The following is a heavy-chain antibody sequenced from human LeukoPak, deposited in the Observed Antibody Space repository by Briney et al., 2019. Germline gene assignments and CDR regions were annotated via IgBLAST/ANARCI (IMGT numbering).Heavy chain of an antibody. CDR2: ISAYNGNT. Sequence: GASAKVSCKASGYTFTSSGISWVPQAPGQGLERMGWISAYNGNTNYAQKLQGRVTMTTDTSTSTAYMELRSLRSDDTAVYHCARSRPPIRSGSYPSYYYYYYMDVWGKGTTVTVSS. V-gene: IGHV1-18*01. D-gene: IGHD1-26*01. J-gene: IGHJ6*03. CDR1: GYTFTSSG. CDR3: ARSRPPIRSGSYPSYYYYYYMDV.